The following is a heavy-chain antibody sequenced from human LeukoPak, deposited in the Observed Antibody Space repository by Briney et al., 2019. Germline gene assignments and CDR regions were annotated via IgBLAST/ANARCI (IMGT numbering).Heavy chain of an antibody. D-gene: IGHD2-15*01. Sequence: GGSLRLSCAASGFTVSSNHMSWVRQAPGMGLEWVSVIYSGGSTYYADSVKGRFTISRDNSKNTLYLQMNSLRAEDTAVYYCAKDKETCSGGSCYSWHFQHWGQGTLVTVSS. CDR1: GFTVSSNH. CDR2: IYSGGST. J-gene: IGHJ1*01. CDR3: AKDKETCSGGSCYSWHFQH. V-gene: IGHV3-53*05.